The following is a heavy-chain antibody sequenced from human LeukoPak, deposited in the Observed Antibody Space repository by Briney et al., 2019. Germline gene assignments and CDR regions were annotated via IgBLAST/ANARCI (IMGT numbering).Heavy chain of an antibody. CDR1: GGTFSSYA. J-gene: IGHJ4*02. D-gene: IGHD5-12*01. V-gene: IGHV1-69*13. CDR3: ASHLSTRGYSGYKPGFDY. Sequence: SVKVSCKASGGTFSSYAISCVRQAPGQGLEWMGGIIPIFGTANYAQKFQGRVTITADESTSTAYMELSSLRSEDTAVYYCASHLSTRGYSGYKPGFDYWGQGTLVTVSS. CDR2: IIPIFGTA.